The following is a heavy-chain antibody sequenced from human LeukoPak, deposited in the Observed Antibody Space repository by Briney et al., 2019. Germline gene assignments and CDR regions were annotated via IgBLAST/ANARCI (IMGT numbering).Heavy chain of an antibody. CDR3: ARDQEAFDY. CDR2: IYPRDGST. J-gene: IGHJ4*02. Sequence: GASVKVSCKASGYTFTTYYIHWVRQAPGQGLERMGMIYPRDGSTSYAQKFQGRVTVTRDTSTSTVHMELSGLRSEDTAVYYCARDQEAFDYWGQGTLVTVSS. V-gene: IGHV1-46*01. CDR1: GYTFTTYY.